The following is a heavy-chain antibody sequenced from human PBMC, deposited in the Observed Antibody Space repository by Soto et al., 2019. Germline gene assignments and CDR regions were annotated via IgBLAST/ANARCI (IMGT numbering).Heavy chain of an antibody. V-gene: IGHV3-48*01. D-gene: IGHD5-18*01. CDR3: ARDSGYSYGPFDY. J-gene: IGHJ4*02. CDR1: GFTLSTYA. Sequence: PGGSLRLSCVASGFTLSTYAMSWVRQAPGKGLEWVSDITSSSGTTYYADSVKGRFTISRDNAKNSLYLQMNSLRAEDTAVYYCARDSGYSYGPFDYWGQGTLVTVSS. CDR2: ITSSSGTT.